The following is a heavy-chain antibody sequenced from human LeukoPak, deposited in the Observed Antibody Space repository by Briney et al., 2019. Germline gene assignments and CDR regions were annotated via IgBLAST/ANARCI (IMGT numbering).Heavy chain of an antibody. J-gene: IGHJ4*02. Sequence: SETLSLTCTVSGGSISSSGYYGGWIRQPPGKGLEWIGSIFYSGSTYYSPSLKSRITISVDTSKNQFSLRLSSVTAADTAVYYCARMASDYDSRGNFDYWGQGTLVTVSS. V-gene: IGHV4-39*07. CDR2: IFYSGST. CDR1: GGSISSSGYY. D-gene: IGHD5-12*01. CDR3: ARMASDYDSRGNFDY.